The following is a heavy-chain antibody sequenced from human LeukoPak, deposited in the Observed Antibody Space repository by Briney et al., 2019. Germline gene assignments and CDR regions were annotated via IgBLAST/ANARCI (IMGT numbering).Heavy chain of an antibody. V-gene: IGHV6-1*01. CDR3: ASSNYYFEY. Sequence: SQTLSLTCALSGDSVSSNSAAWNWIRQSPSSGLEWLGRTYYRSKWYNDYAVSVRSRININADTSKNQFSLQLDSVTPEDTAVYYCASSNYYFEYWGQGTLVTVSS. J-gene: IGHJ4*02. CDR1: GDSVSSNSAA. CDR2: TYYRSKWYN.